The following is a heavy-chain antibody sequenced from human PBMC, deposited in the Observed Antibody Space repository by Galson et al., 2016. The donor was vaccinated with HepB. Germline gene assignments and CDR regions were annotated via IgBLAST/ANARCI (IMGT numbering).Heavy chain of an antibody. D-gene: IGHD6-13*01. J-gene: IGHJ4*02. CDR2: ITSGGIT. V-gene: IGHV3-23*01. CDR3: ARDRGGGTSWYLGYS. Sequence: SYVMSWVRQAPGKGLEWVSGITSGGITYYADSVKGRFTISRDNSKNILFLHKNSLSPDDTAKYYCARDRGGGTSWYLGYSWGQGTLVIVSS. CDR1: SYV.